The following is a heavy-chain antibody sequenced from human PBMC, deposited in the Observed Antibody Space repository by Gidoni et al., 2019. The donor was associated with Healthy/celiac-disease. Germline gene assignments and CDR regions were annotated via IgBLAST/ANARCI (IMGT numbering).Heavy chain of an antibody. J-gene: IGHJ5*02. CDR2: IIPIFGTA. Sequence: QVQLVQSGAEVKKPGSSVKVSCKASGGTFRSYAISWVRQAPGQGLEGSGGIIPIFGTANYAQKFQGRVTITADKSTSTAYMELSSLRSEDTAVYYCARGVELENNWFDPWGQGTLVTVSS. CDR1: GGTFRSYA. CDR3: ARGVELENNWFDP. V-gene: IGHV1-69*06. D-gene: IGHD3-10*01.